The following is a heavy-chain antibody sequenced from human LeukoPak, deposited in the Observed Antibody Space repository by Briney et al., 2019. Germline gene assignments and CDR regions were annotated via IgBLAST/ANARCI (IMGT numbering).Heavy chain of an antibody. CDR3: ARASRDYYDSSGYLY. CDR1: GYNFTSTYT. CDR2: ISAYNGNT. D-gene: IGHD3-22*01. J-gene: IGHJ4*02. Sequence: ASVKVSCKASGYNFTSTYTFTWVRQAPGQGLEWMGWISAYNGNTNYAQKLQGRVTMTTDTSTSTAYMELRSLRSDDTAVYYCARASRDYYDSSGYLYWGQGTLVTVS. V-gene: IGHV1-18*01.